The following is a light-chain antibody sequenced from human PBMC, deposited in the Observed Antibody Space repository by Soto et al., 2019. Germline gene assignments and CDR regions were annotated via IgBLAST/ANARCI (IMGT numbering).Light chain of an antibody. V-gene: IGKV1-5*01. CDR1: QSITSW. J-gene: IGKJ1*01. CDR3: QQYAIYPWT. Sequence: DIQMTQSPSTLSASVGDRVTITCRASQSITSWLAWYQQKPGKAPKVLIYDASTLQSGVPSRFSGSGSGTEFTLTISSLQPDDFATFYCQQYAIYPWTFGQGTKVEIK. CDR2: DAS.